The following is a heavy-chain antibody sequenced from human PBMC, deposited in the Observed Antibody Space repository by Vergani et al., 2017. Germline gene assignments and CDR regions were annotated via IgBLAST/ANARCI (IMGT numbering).Heavy chain of an antibody. Sequence: QVQLVQSGAEVKKPGASVKVSCKASGYTFTSYYMHWVRQAPGQGLEWMGIINPSGGSTSYAQKFQGRVTMTRDTSTSTVYMEVNSLRSEDTAMYYCARRGCSGGSCYLGSSNYGMDVWGQGTTVTVSS. CDR3: ARRGCSGGSCYLGSSNYGMDV. D-gene: IGHD2-15*01. V-gene: IGHV1-46*01. J-gene: IGHJ6*02. CDR1: GYTFTSYY. CDR2: INPSGGST.